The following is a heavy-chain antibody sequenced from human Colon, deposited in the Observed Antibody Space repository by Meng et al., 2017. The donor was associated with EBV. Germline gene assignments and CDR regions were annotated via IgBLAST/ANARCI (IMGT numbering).Heavy chain of an antibody. D-gene: IGHD2-2*01. V-gene: IGHV4-4*02. CDR2: IYRGGGT. J-gene: IGHJ4*02. CDR3: ARVRVIPAAVGFDY. CDR1: GGSISTSAC. Sequence: VHVQDAGLGLVESSGPLSLTWPVPGGSISTSACWSWVRQPPGKGLDWIGEIYRGGGTNYNPSFKSRVTISVDTSNNHFSLKLSYVTAADTAVYYCARVRVIPAAVGFDYWGQGTLVTVSS.